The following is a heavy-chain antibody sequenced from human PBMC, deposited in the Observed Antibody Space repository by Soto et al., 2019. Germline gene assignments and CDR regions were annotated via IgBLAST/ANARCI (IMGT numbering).Heavy chain of an antibody. CDR2: TRNKANSYTT. CDR3: ARGGDCSSTSCYRDYYCMDV. D-gene: IGHD2-2*01. V-gene: IGHV3-72*01. CDR1: GFTFRDHY. Sequence: EVQLVESGGGLVQPGGSLRLSCAASGFTFRDHYMDWVRQAPGQGLEWVGRTRNKANSYTTEYAESVKGRFTISRDESKNSLYLQMNSLKTEDTAVYYCARGGDCSSTSCYRDYYCMDVWGQGTTVTVSS. J-gene: IGHJ6*02.